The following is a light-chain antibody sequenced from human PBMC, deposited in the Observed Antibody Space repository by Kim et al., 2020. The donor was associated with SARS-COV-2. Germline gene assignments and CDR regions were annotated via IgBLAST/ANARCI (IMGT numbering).Light chain of an antibody. CDR3: QAWDSSIHNSV. Sequence: PGKQARIKCSGHRLGDKYAYWSQNKPGQPTVVVIYQDNQRPSRIPERLSGSHSGNTATLTISGNQDMDEADYQCQAWDSSIHNSVVGAGTKVNVL. J-gene: IGLJ1*01. V-gene: IGLV3-1*01. CDR2: QDN. CDR1: RLGDKY.